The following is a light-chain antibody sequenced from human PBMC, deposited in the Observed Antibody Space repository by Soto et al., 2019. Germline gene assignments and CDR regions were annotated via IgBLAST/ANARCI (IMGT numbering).Light chain of an antibody. CDR3: AAWDDSLRGV. Sequence: QSVLTQPPSASGTPGQRVTISCSGSSSNIGSNYVYWYQQLPGTAPKLLIYRNNQRPSGVPDRFSGSKSGTSASLAISGLRSEDEADYSCAAWDDSLRGVFGTGTKVTVL. CDR1: SSNIGSNY. V-gene: IGLV1-47*01. CDR2: RNN. J-gene: IGLJ1*01.